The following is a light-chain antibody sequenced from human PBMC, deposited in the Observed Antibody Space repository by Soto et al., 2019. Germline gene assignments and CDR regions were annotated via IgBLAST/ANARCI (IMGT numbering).Light chain of an antibody. V-gene: IGLV2-14*01. CDR3: SSYSRTFTVV. CDR1: SSDIGGYEY. Sequence: QSVLTQPASVSGSLGQSITISCTGTSSDIGGYEYVSWYQQRPGKAPKLIIYEVSNRPSGVSDRFSASKSGNTASLTISGLRAEDDTAYYCSSYSRTFTVVFGGGTKVTVL. CDR2: EVS. J-gene: IGLJ2*01.